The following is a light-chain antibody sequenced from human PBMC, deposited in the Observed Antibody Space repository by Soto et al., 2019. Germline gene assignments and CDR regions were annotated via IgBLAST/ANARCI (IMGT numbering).Light chain of an antibody. J-gene: IGKJ2*01. CDR3: LQDKHLPYT. CDR2: DAL. Sequence: DIQMTQSPPSLSASIGDRVTFTCQASEDIGSFLNWFHQKPGEAPKLLVYDALKLEIGIPSRFSEAGSGTQFPFSIASLQPEDTGTYVGLQDKHLPYTFGRGTKLDI. V-gene: IGKV1-33*01. CDR1: EDIGSF.